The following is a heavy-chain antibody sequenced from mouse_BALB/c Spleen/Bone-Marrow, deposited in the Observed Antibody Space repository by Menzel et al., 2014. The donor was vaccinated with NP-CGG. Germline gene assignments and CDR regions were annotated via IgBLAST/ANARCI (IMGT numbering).Heavy chain of an antibody. CDR2: ISSGGSYT. J-gene: IGHJ4*01. Sequence: EVMLVESGGGLVKPGGSLKLSCAASGFAFSSYDMSWVRQTPEKRLEWVATISSGGSYTYYPDSVKGRFTISRDNGRNTLFLQRSRLRSEDTAFYYCARHHGCCYAMDYWGQGTSVTVSS. CDR3: ARHHGCCYAMDY. V-gene: IGHV5-9*02. CDR1: GFAFSSYD. D-gene: IGHD1-1*01.